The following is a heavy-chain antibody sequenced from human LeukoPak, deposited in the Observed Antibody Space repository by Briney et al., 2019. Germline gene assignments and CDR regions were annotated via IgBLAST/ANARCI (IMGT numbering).Heavy chain of an antibody. J-gene: IGHJ4*02. D-gene: IGHD5/OR15-5a*01. CDR2: ISYDGSNK. CDR3: AREGGLVLRAWDY. CDR1: GFTFSSYA. Sequence: GGSLRLSCAASGFTFSSYAMHWVRQAPGKGLEWVAVISYDGSNKYYADSVKGRFTISRDNSKNTLYLQMNSLRSDDTAVYYCAREGGLVLRAWDYWGQGTLVTVSS. V-gene: IGHV3-30-3*01.